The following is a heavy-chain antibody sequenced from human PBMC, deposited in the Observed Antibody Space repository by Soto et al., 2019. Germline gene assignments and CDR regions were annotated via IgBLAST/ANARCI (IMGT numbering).Heavy chain of an antibody. D-gene: IGHD1-26*01. CDR2: ISAYNGNT. CDR3: AHGRWEESRDGLRGWFGP. J-gene: IGHJ5*02. CDR1: GYTFTSYG. Sequence: ASVKVSFKASGYTFTSYGISWVRQAPGQGLEWMGWISAYNGNTNYAQKLQGRVTMTTDTSTSTAYMELRSLRSDDTAVYYCAHGRWEESRDGLRGWFGPWGQGTLVTV. V-gene: IGHV1-18*01.